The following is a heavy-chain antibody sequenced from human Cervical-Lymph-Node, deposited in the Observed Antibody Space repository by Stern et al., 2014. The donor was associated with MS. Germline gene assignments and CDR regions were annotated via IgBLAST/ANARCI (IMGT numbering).Heavy chain of an antibody. CDR1: GFSFTTHY. CDR3: TRVQRERQALDHFDP. D-gene: IGHD1-1*01. V-gene: IGHV1-46*03. CDR2: INPNSGTT. Sequence: QVQLVQSGAEVKKPGASVNVSCEASGFSFTTHYMHWIRQAPGEGLEWVGMINPNSGTTSYARQFQGRVIITRDTSTSTIYMELTGLRSEDTALYFCTRVQRERQALDHFDPWGQGTLVTVSS. J-gene: IGHJ5*02.